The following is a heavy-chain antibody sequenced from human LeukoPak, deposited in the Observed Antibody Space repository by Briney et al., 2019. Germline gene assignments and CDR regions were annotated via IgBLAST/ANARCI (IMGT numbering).Heavy chain of an antibody. CDR3: ARGSEWSSGVSDY. Sequence: PGGSLRLSCAASGFTFSRYSMNWVRQAPGKGLEWVSHISSSSSTIYYADSVKGRFTISRDNAKNSLYLQMDSLRAEDTAVYYCARGSEWSSGVSDYWGQGTLVTVSS. V-gene: IGHV3-48*04. CDR1: GFTFSRYS. J-gene: IGHJ4*02. D-gene: IGHD3-3*01. CDR2: ISSSSSTI.